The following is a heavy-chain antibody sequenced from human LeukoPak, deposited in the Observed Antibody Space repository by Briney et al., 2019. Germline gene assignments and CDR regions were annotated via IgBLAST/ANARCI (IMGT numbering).Heavy chain of an antibody. J-gene: IGHJ3*02. V-gene: IGHV4-30-4*08. Sequence: PSQTLSLTCTVSGGSISSGDYYWSWIRQPPGKGLEWIGYIYYSGSTYYNPSLKSRVTISVDTSKNQFSLKLSSVTAADTAVYYCARAPGDIEAFDIWGQGTMVTVSP. CDR1: GGSISSGDYY. CDR3: ARAPGDIEAFDI. CDR2: IYYSGST.